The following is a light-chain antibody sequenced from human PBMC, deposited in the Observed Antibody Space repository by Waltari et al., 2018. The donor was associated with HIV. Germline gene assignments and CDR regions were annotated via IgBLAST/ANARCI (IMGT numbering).Light chain of an antibody. CDR2: WSS. CDR1: RSVLYSANNLNY. CDR3: QQYFNTPLT. J-gene: IGKJ4*01. V-gene: IGKV4-1*01. Sequence: IVVTQSPDSLAVFLGERATINCKSSRSVLYSANNLNYLAWYQHKPGQPPKLLFYWSSTRESGVPDRFSGSGSGTNFTLTISSLQAEDVAVYHCQQYFNTPLTFAGGTRVEIK.